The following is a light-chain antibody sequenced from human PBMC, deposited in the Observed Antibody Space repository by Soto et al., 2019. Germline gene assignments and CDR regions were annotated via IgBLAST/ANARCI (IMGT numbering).Light chain of an antibody. CDR2: QVS. CDR1: QSLVHSDGNTY. Sequence: VLTQTPLSSPVTLGQPASISCRSSQSLVHSDGNTYLSWLQQRPGQPPRLLFYQVSNRFPGVADRFSGSGAGTDFALKISRVEAEDVGVYSCIQLSRFPRTFCQGNKVEIE. J-gene: IGKJ1*01. CDR3: IQLSRFPRT. V-gene: IGKV2-24*01.